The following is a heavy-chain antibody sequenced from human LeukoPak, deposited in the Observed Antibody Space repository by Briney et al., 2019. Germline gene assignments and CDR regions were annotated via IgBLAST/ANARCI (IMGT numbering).Heavy chain of an antibody. V-gene: IGHV3-7*03. D-gene: IGHD4-23*01. CDR1: GFTFSSYW. CDR3: AKLGGNVGF. CDR2: IKQDGSEK. Sequence: PGGSLRLSCAASGFTFSSYWMSWVRQAPGKGLEWVANIKQDGSEKYYVDSVKGRFTISRDNSNNTLYLQMNSLRAEDTAVYYCAKLGGNVGFWGQGTLVTVSS. J-gene: IGHJ4*02.